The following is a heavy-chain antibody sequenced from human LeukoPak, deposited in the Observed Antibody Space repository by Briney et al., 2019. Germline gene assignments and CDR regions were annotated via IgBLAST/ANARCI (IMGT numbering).Heavy chain of an antibody. CDR2: ISTDGGIT. V-gene: IGHV3-23*01. Sequence: GGSLRLSCAASGFSFSSYGMSWVRQAPGKGLEWVSIISTDGGITHYAESVKGRFTISRDNPKNTLHLQMNSLRVEETAVYFCTKGQAGGGYYTPFDSWGQGSLVTVSS. CDR3: TKGQAGGGYYTPFDS. D-gene: IGHD3-3*01. J-gene: IGHJ4*02. CDR1: GFSFSSYG.